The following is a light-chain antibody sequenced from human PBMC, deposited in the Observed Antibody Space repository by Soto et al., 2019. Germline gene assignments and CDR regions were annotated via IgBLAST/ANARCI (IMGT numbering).Light chain of an antibody. Sequence: DIQMTQSPSPLSASVGDRVTITCRASQNVDNWVAWYQQKPGKAPKFLIYDASNLESGVPSRFSGRGSGTEFTLTISSLQPDDFATYYCQRYNSNSRMCGQGTRV. CDR3: QRYNSNSRM. CDR2: DAS. CDR1: QNVDNW. V-gene: IGKV1-5*01. J-gene: IGKJ1*01.